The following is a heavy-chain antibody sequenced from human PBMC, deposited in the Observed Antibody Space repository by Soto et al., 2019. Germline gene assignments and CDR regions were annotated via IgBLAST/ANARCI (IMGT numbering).Heavy chain of an antibody. J-gene: IGHJ6*02. CDR3: AKVYSYGSGMDV. CDR2: ISGSGGST. CDR1: GFTFSSYA. D-gene: IGHD5-18*01. V-gene: IGHV3-23*01. Sequence: EVQLLESGGGLVQPGGSLRLSCAASGFTFSSYAMSWVRQAPGKGLEWVSAISGSGGSTYYADSVKGRFTISRDNSKNTLYLQMNSLRAEDTALYYCAKVYSYGSGMDVWGQGTTVTVSS.